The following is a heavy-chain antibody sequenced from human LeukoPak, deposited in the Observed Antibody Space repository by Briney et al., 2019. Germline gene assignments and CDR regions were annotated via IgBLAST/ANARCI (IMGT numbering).Heavy chain of an antibody. CDR1: GYTFSSYW. Sequence: GGSLRLSCAASGYTFSSYWMHWVRQTPGKGLVWVSRINSDGSGTPYPDSVKGRFTISRDNAKNTLYLQMNSLRADDTAVYYCAREVSGDPWYNWFDPWGQGTLVTVSS. D-gene: IGHD4-17*01. CDR2: INSDGSGT. V-gene: IGHV3-74*03. CDR3: AREVSGDPWYNWFDP. J-gene: IGHJ5*02.